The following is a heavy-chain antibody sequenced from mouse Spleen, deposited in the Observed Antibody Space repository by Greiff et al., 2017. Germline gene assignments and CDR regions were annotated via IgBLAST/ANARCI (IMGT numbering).Heavy chain of an antibody. D-gene: IGHD1-1*01. Sequence: EVQLVESGGGLVKPGGSLKLSCAASGFTFSSYTMSWVRQTPEKRLEWVATISGGGGNTYYPDSVKGRFTISRDNAKNTLYLQMSSLRSEDTALYYCASTVVANYFDYWGQGTTLTVSS. CDR3: ASTVVANYFDY. V-gene: IGHV5-9*01. CDR2: ISGGGGNT. CDR1: GFTFSSYT. J-gene: IGHJ2*01.